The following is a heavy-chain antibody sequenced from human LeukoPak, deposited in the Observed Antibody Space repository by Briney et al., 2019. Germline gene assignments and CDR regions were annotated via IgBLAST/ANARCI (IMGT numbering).Heavy chain of an antibody. Sequence: SETLSLTCTVSGGSISSYYWSWIRQSPGKGLEWIGYIFYIGSTNYNPSLKSRVTISVDTSKNQFSLKLSSVTAADTAVYYCARARRTTDHYFDYWGQGTLVTVSS. CDR1: GGSISSYY. CDR3: ARARRTTDHYFDY. V-gene: IGHV4-59*01. J-gene: IGHJ4*02. CDR2: IFYIGST. D-gene: IGHD1-1*01.